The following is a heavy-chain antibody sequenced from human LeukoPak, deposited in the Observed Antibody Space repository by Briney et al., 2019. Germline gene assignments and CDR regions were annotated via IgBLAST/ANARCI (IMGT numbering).Heavy chain of an antibody. J-gene: IGHJ4*02. CDR2: SSSIRSNI. D-gene: IGHD4/OR15-4a*01. V-gene: IGHV3-21*01. Sequence: PGGSLRLSCAPSGFTCTSDDMNWVCQAPGKRLEWVSSSSSIRSNIYYADSVKGQFTISRDNAKKSLYLQMNSLRAEDTAIYYCARGAGESLFDYWGQGILVTVSS. CDR1: GFTCTSDD. CDR3: ARGAGESLFDY.